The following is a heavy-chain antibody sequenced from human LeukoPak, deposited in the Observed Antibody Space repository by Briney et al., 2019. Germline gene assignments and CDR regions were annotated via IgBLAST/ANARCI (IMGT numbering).Heavy chain of an antibody. D-gene: IGHD5-18*01. CDR1: GGTFSSYA. Sequence: GASVKVSCKASGGTFSSYAISWVRQAPGQGLEWMGGIILIFGTANYAQKFQGRVTITTDESTSTAYMELSSLRSEDTAVYYCARGNTAMPYNWFDPWGQGTLVTVSS. V-gene: IGHV1-69*05. CDR2: IILIFGTA. CDR3: ARGNTAMPYNWFDP. J-gene: IGHJ5*02.